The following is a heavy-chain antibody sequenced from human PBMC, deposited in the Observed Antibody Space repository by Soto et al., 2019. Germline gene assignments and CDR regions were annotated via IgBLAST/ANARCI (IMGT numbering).Heavy chain of an antibody. V-gene: IGHV3-13*01. D-gene: IGHD3-22*01. CDR2: IGTAGDT. J-gene: IGHJ4*02. CDR1: GFTFSSYD. CDR3: ARTGGYYSGYVAY. Sequence: EVQLVESGGGLVQPGGSLRLSCAASGFTFSSYDMHWVRQATGKGLEWVSAIGTAGDTYYPGSVKGRFTISRDNSKNTLYLQMNSLRAEDTAVYYCARTGGYYSGYVAYWGQGTLVTVSS.